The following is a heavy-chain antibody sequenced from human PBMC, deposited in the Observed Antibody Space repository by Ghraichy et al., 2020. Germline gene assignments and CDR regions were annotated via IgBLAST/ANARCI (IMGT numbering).Heavy chain of an antibody. Sequence: SETLSLTCSVSGGSISSNDIYWGWVRQPPDKGLEWIGTVHYSGNTYYKPSLKSRVTMSVDTSRNQFSLALSCVTAADTAVYYCTGELGVGRSRPWGQGTKVTVSS. CDR2: VHYSGNT. V-gene: IGHV4-39*01. J-gene: IGHJ5*02. CDR1: GGSISSNDIY. D-gene: IGHD3-10*01. CDR3: TGELGVGRSRP.